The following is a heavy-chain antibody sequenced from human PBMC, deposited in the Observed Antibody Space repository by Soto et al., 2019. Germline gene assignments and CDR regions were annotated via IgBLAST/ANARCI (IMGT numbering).Heavy chain of an antibody. CDR3: AKEYYYGSGSYYNVDYYYYMDV. J-gene: IGHJ6*03. Sequence: QVQLVESGGGVVQPGRSLRLSCAASGFTFSSYGMHWVRQAPDKGLEWVAVISYDGSNKYYADSVKGRFTISRDNSKNTLYLQMNSLRAEDTAVYYCAKEYYYGSGSYYNVDYYYYMDVWGKGTTVTVSS. CDR2: ISYDGSNK. D-gene: IGHD3-10*01. V-gene: IGHV3-30*18. CDR1: GFTFSSYG.